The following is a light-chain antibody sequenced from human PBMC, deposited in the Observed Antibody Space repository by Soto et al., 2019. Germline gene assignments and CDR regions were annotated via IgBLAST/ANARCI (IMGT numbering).Light chain of an antibody. Sequence: MQVTQSPSSLSASEGDSVTITCRGSNAIGSSLAWDRQKPGKVPEVLIYGASTLQNGVPSRFSGSGSGTGFTLTISSLQPDDFATYYCQPYISYSPFGQG. CDR1: NAIGSS. V-gene: IGKV1-5*01. CDR2: GAS. J-gene: IGKJ1*01. CDR3: QPYISYSP.